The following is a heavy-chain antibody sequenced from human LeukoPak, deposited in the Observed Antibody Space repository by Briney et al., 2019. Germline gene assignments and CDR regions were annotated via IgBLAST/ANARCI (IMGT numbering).Heavy chain of an antibody. D-gene: IGHD3-9*01. J-gene: IGHJ4*02. CDR1: GGSFSGYY. CDR2: INHSGST. Sequence: KSSETLSLTCAVYGGSFSGYYWSWIRQPPGKGLKWIGEINHSGSTNYNPSLKSRVTISVDTSKNQFSLKLSSVTAADTAVYYCARRLRYFDWVHFDYWGQGTLVTVSS. V-gene: IGHV4-34*01. CDR3: ARRLRYFDWVHFDY.